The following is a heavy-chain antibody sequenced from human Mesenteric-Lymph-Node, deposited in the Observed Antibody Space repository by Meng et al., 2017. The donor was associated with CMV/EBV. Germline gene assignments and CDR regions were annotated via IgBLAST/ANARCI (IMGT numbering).Heavy chain of an antibody. Sequence: GGSLRLSCAASGFTFSSYWMSWVRQAPGKGLEWAANIKQDGSEKYYVDSVKGRFTISRDNAKNSLYLQMNSLRAEDTAVYYCANLGVSEYFQHWGQGTLVTVSS. J-gene: IGHJ1*01. CDR3: ANLGVSEYFQH. CDR1: GFTFSSYW. D-gene: IGHD6-13*01. V-gene: IGHV3-7*01. CDR2: IKQDGSEK.